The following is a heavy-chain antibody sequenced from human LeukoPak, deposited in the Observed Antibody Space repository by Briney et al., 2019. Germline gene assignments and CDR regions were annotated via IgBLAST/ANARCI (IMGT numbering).Heavy chain of an antibody. CDR1: GGSISSSSYY. D-gene: IGHD6-19*01. CDR2: IYYSGRT. V-gene: IGHV4-61*05. Sequence: SETLSLTCTVSGGSISSSSYYWSWIRQPPGKGLEWIGYIYYSGRTNYNPSLKSRVTISVDTSKNQFSLKLSSVTAADTAVYYCARRAVAENYFDYWGQGTLVTVSS. J-gene: IGHJ4*02. CDR3: ARRAVAENYFDY.